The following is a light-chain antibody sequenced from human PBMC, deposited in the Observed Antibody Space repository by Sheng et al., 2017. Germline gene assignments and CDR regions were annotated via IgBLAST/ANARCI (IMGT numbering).Light chain of an antibody. V-gene: IGKV1-39*01. Sequence: DIQMTQSPSSLSASVGDRVTITCRASQSISSDLNWYQQKPGKAPDLLIYSASTMHSGVPSRFSGRGSGTDFILTISRLEPEDFGTYYCQQTYTYPLTFGGGPKVEI. CDR1: QSISSD. J-gene: IGKJ4*01. CDR2: SAS. CDR3: QQTYTYPLT.